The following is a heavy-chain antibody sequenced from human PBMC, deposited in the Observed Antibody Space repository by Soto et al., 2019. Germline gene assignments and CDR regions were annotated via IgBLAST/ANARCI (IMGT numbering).Heavy chain of an antibody. CDR1: DDSIGPYY. J-gene: IGHJ4*02. CDR3: AREVVGNTWPGIFDS. V-gene: IGHV4-4*08. Sequence: QEQLRESGPGLVKPSETLSLTCSISDDSIGPYYWTWILQTPRKELQWIGYVYTSGSTKYNSSLKSRVTISLDASNSQFSLTMSSVTAADTGVYYCAREVVGNTWPGIFDSWGRGTLVVVSS. CDR2: VYTSGST.